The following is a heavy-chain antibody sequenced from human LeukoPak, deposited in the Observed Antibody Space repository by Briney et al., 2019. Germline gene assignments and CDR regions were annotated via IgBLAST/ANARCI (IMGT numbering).Heavy chain of an antibody. Sequence: PSETLSLTCTVSGGSISSGDYYWSWIRLPPGKGLEWIVYIYYSGSTYYNPSLKSRVTISVDTSKNQFSLKLSSVTAADTAVYYCARAFNDYVWGSYRSRMDVWGQGTTVTVSS. V-gene: IGHV4-30-4*01. CDR1: GGSISSGDYY. CDR2: IYYSGST. CDR3: ARAFNDYVWGSYRSRMDV. D-gene: IGHD3-16*02. J-gene: IGHJ6*02.